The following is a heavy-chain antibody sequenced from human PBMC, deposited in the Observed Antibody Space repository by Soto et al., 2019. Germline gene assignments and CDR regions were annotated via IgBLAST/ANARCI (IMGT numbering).Heavy chain of an antibody. V-gene: IGHV4-31*03. D-gene: IGHD6-13*01. CDR1: GGSISSGGYY. CDR2: IYYSGST. J-gene: IGHJ6*02. Sequence: PSETLSLTCTVSGGSISSGGYYWSWIRQHPGKGLEWIGYIYYSGSTYYNPSLKSRVTISVDTSKNQFSLKLSSVTAADTAVYYCARDLAAADNYYYYGMDVGGQGTTVTVSS. CDR3: ARDLAAADNYYYYGMDV.